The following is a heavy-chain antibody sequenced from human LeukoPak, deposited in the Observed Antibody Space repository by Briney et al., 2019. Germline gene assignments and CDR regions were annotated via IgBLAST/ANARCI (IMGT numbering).Heavy chain of an antibody. CDR2: INPSGGST. V-gene: IGHV1-46*01. CDR3: ARVRAAGTQFDY. Sequence: ASVKVSCKASGYTFTSYYMHWVRQAPGQGLEWMGIINPSGGSTSYARKFQGRVTMTRDTSTSTVYMELSTAVYYCARVRAAGTQFDYWGQGTLVTVSS. D-gene: IGHD6-13*01. J-gene: IGHJ4*02. CDR1: GYTFTSYY.